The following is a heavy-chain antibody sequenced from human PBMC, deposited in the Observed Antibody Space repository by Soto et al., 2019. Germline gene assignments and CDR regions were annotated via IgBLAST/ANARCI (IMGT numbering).Heavy chain of an antibody. V-gene: IGHV1-3*01. J-gene: IGHJ4*02. CDR1: GYTFTSYA. CDR2: INAGNGNT. D-gene: IGHD6-19*01. Sequence: ASVKVSCKASGYTFTSYAMHWVRQAPGQRLEWMGWINAGNGNTKYSQKFQGRVTITRDISASTAYMELSSLRSEDTAVYYCARNLELRGWYYFDYWGQGTLVTVSS. CDR3: ARNLELRGWYYFDY.